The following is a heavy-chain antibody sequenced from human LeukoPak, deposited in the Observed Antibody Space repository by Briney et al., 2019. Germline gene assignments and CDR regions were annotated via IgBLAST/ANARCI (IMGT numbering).Heavy chain of an antibody. CDR1: GFTFSSYA. CDR3: ARDGGYCSSTNCYTTMDV. J-gene: IGHJ6*02. CDR2: ISSGSSYI. D-gene: IGHD2-2*01. Sequence: GGSLRLSCAASGFTFSSYAMNWVRQAPGMGLEWVSSISSGSSYIFYADSVKGRSTISRDNAKKSLYLQMNSLRAEDTAVYYCARDGGYCSSTNCYTTMDVWGQGTTVTVSS. V-gene: IGHV3-21*01.